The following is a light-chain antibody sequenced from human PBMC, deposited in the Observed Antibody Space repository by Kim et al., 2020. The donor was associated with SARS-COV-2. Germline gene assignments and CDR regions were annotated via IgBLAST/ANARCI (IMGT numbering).Light chain of an antibody. CDR3: QQYGSSPPMYS. CDR1: RSVSSSY. CDR2: GGS. V-gene: IGKV3-20*01. J-gene: IGKJ2*03. Sequence: PGKRATRSCRASRSVSSSYLACYQQKPGQAPRLLIYGGSSRATGIPDRFSGSGSGTDFTLTISRLEPEDFAVYYCQQYGSSPPMYSFGQGTKLEI.